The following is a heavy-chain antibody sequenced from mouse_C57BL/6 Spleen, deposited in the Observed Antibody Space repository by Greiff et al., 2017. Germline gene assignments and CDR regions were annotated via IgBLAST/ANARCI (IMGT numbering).Heavy chain of an antibody. Sequence: EVQLVESGGGLVKPGGSLKLSCAASGFTFSDYGMHWVRQAPEKGLEWVAYISSGSSTIYYADTVKGRFTLSRDNAKNTLFLQMTSLRSEDTAMYYCAGRLGQGTAWVAYWGQGTLVTVSA. CDR1: GFTFSDYG. CDR3: AGRLGQGTAWVAY. D-gene: IGHD3-3*01. CDR2: ISSGSSTI. V-gene: IGHV5-17*01. J-gene: IGHJ3*01.